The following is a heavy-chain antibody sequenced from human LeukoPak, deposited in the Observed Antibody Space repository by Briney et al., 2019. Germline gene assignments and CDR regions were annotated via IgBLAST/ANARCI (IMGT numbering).Heavy chain of an antibody. J-gene: IGHJ4*02. CDR1: GGTFSSYA. D-gene: IGHD1-14*01. CDR2: IIPIFGTA. Sequence: AASVKVSCKASGGTFSSYAISWVRQAPGQGLEWMGGIIPIFGTANYAQKFQGRVTITADESTSTAYMELSSLRSEDTAVYYCATGGVDEPAFDYWGQGTLVTVSS. CDR3: ATGGVDEPAFDY. V-gene: IGHV1-69*13.